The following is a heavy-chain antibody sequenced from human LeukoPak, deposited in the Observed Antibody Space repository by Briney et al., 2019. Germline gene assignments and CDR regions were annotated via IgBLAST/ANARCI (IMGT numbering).Heavy chain of an antibody. D-gene: IGHD2-15*01. V-gene: IGHV3-7*01. Sequence: PGGSLRLSCAASGFIFTDYWMYWVRQAPGKGLEWVAKIKQDGSEKYYVDSVKGRFTISRDNAKNSLYLQMNSLRADDTAVYYCARGYCTGGSCSKYDYWGQGTLVTVSS. CDR3: ARGYCTGGSCSKYDY. CDR1: GFIFTDYW. J-gene: IGHJ4*02. CDR2: IKQDGSEK.